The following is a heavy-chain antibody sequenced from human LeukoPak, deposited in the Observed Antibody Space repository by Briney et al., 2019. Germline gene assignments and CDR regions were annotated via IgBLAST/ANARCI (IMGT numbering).Heavy chain of an antibody. V-gene: IGHV3-43*02. Sequence: GGSLRLSCAASGFTFDDYAMHWVRQAPGKGLEWVSLISGDGGSTYYADSVTGRFTISRENIKNYLYLQMNSLRTEDTALYYCAKAGHHDYGDLGNWFDPWGQGTLVTVSS. CDR1: GFTFDDYA. CDR2: ISGDGGST. D-gene: IGHD4-17*01. J-gene: IGHJ5*02. CDR3: AKAGHHDYGDLGNWFDP.